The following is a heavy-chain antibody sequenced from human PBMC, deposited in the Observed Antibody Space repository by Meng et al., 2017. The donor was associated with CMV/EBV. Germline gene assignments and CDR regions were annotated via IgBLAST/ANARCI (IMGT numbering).Heavy chain of an antibody. CDR1: SISSSSYY. Sequence: SISSSSYYCGWIRQPPGKGLEWIGSIYYSGSTYYNPSLKSRVTISVDTSKNQFSLKLSSVTAADTAVYYCAREGQFAARQLGNWFDPWGQGTLVTVSS. V-gene: IGHV4-39*07. J-gene: IGHJ5*02. D-gene: IGHD6-6*01. CDR2: IYYSGST. CDR3: AREGQFAARQLGNWFDP.